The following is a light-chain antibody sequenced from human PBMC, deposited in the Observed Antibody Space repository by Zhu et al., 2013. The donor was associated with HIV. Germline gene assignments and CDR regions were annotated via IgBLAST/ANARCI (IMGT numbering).Light chain of an antibody. V-gene: IGKV1-39*01. CDR2: VAS. CDR3: QQTYSDPCS. J-gene: IGKJ2*04. CDR1: QSISSY. Sequence: DIQMTQSPSSLSASVGDRVTITCRASQSISSYLNWYQQKPGKAPNLLIYVASSLQSGVPSRFSGSGSGTDFTLTISSLQPEDFATYYCQQTYSDPCSFGQGTNLEIE.